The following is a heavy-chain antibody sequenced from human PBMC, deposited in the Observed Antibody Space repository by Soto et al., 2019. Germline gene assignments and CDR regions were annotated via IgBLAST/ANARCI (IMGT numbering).Heavy chain of an antibody. V-gene: IGHV5-51*03. Sequence: ELQLVQSGAEVKKPGESLKISCKDSGNNFARHWVGWVRQMPGKGLEWIGIIFPDDSDTTYSPSAHGQVIISADKSISTAYLQWSSLKTSDTAIYYCARRGYCSGGSCWYTWGQGTLVTVSS. CDR2: IFPDDSDT. D-gene: IGHD2-15*01. J-gene: IGHJ4*02. CDR1: GNNFARHW. CDR3: ARRGYCSGGSCWYT.